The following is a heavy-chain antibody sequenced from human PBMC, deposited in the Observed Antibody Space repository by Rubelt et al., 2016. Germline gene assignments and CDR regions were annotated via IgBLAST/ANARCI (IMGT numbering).Heavy chain of an antibody. V-gene: IGHV3-74*01. D-gene: IGHD6-19*01. Sequence: GGGLVQPGGSLKLSCAASGFTFSSYWMHWVRQAPGKGLVWVALITNDGTITRYADSVKGRFTVSRDDSKNTLYLQMNSLSADDTAVYYCAKDLDTSGPKIRNLFDYWGQGTLVTVSS. J-gene: IGHJ4*02. CDR2: ITNDGTIT. CDR1: GFTFSSYW. CDR3: AKDLDTSGPKIRNLFDY.